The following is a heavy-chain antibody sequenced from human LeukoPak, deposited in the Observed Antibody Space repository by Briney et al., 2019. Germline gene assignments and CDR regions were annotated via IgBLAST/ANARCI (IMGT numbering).Heavy chain of an antibody. Sequence: WASVKVSCKASGYTFSGTGWYLYWLRQAPGQGLECMGWIHPNNGDTAYAQKFEGRVAMTRDTSISTAYMELRRLRPDDTAVYFCARDGPAQMVDLDYWGQGTLVTVSS. J-gene: IGHJ4*02. V-gene: IGHV1-2*02. D-gene: IGHD3-10*01. CDR2: IHPNNGDT. CDR1: GYTFSGTGWY. CDR3: ARDGPAQMVDLDY.